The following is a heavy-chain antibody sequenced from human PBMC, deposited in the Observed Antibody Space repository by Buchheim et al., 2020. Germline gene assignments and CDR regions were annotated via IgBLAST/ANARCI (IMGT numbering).Heavy chain of an antibody. J-gene: IGHJ5*02. CDR3: AKDGCPYGSCNWFAP. CDR1: GFIFSNYG. V-gene: IGHV3-30*18. CDR2: ISYGGSNQ. Sequence: QVQLVESGGGVVQPGRSLRLSCAASGFIFSNYGMHWVRQAPGKGLEWVSLISYGGSNQYYADSVKGRFTISRDNSNNTVHLQMNSLRTEDTAVYYCAKDGCPYGSCNWFAPWGQGTL. D-gene: IGHD3-10*01.